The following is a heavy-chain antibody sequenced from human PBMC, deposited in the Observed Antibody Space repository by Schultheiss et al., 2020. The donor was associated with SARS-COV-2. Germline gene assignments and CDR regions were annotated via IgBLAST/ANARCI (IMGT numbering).Heavy chain of an antibody. CDR2: IYSSGST. CDR3: ARATRIAVAGRRYYYGMDV. J-gene: IGHJ6*02. V-gene: IGHV4-61*08. CDR1: GGSISSGGYY. D-gene: IGHD6-19*01. Sequence: SETLSLTCTVSGGSISSGGYYWSWIRQPPGKGLEWIGYIYSSGSTNYNPSLKSRVTISVDKSKNQFSLKLSSVTAADTAVYYCARATRIAVAGRRYYYGMDVWGQGTTVTVSS.